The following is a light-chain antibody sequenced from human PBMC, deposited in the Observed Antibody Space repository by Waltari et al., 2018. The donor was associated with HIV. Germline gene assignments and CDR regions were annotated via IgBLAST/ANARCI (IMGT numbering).Light chain of an antibody. J-gene: IGLJ2*01. CDR2: EVN. Sequence: QSALTQPPSASGSPGQSVTISCTGTSSEVGGYKFVSWYQQHPGKAPKLMIYEVNKRPSGVPDRFSGSKSGNTASLTVSGLQAEDEADYYCSSYAGSNNFKVFGGGTKLTVL. CDR1: SSEVGGYKF. V-gene: IGLV2-8*01. CDR3: SSYAGSNNFKV.